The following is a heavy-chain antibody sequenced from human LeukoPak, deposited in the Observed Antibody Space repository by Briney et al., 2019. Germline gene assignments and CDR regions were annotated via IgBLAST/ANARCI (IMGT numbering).Heavy chain of an antibody. Sequence: GRSLRLSCAASGFTFSSYGMHWVRQAPGKGLEWVAVISFDGNNEYYADSVKGRFTISRDNSKNRLYLQMNSLRAEDTAVYYCAKDHYDTGGTYSFDPWGQGTLVTVSS. D-gene: IGHD2-8*02. V-gene: IGHV3-30*18. CDR1: GFTFSSYG. CDR3: AKDHYDTGGTYSFDP. J-gene: IGHJ5*02. CDR2: ISFDGNNE.